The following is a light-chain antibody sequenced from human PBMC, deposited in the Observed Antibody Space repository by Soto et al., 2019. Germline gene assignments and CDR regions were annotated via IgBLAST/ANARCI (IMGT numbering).Light chain of an antibody. J-gene: IGLJ3*02. V-gene: IGLV2-14*01. Sequence: QSALTQPPSVSGSPGQSITISCTGTSSDVGDYHRVSWYQHHPGKAPKLMIFEVTNRPSGIADRFSGFKSGSTASLTISELQPDDEADYYCGSFTPSTTTHWVFGGGTKLTVL. CDR2: EVT. CDR3: GSFTPSTTTHWV. CDR1: SSDVGDYHR.